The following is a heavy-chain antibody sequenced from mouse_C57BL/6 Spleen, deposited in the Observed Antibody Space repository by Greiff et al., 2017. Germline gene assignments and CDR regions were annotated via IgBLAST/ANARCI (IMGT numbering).Heavy chain of an antibody. CDR3: AREGTAQATCAY. Sequence: QVQLKQSGPELVKPGASVKISCKASGYAFSSSWMNWVKQRPGKGLEWIGRIYPGDGDTNYNGKFKGKATLTADKSSSTAYMQLSSLTSEDSAVYFCAREGTAQATCAYWGQGTLVTVSA. CDR1: GYAFSSSW. V-gene: IGHV1-82*01. D-gene: IGHD3-2*02. CDR2: IYPGDGDT. J-gene: IGHJ3*01.